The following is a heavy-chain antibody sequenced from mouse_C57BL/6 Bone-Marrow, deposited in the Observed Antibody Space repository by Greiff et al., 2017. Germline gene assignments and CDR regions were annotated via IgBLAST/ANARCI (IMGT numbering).Heavy chain of an antibody. D-gene: IGHD2-1*01. CDR3: ATLYGNYPSWFAY. CDR2: ISSGGSYT. V-gene: IGHV5-6*01. CDR1: GFTFSSYG. Sequence: EVKLMESGGDLVKPGGSLKLSCAASGFTFSSYGMSWVRQTPDKRLEWVATISSGGSYTYYPDSVKGRFTISRDTAKNTLYLQMSSLKSEDTAMYYCATLYGNYPSWFAYWGQGTLVTVSA. J-gene: IGHJ3*01.